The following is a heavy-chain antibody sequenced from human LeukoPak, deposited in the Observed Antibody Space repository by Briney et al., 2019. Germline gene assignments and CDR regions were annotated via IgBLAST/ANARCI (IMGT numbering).Heavy chain of an antibody. CDR3: ARVRSSWYGYYYYGMDV. CDR2: MNPNSGNT. D-gene: IGHD6-13*01. J-gene: IGHJ6*02. CDR1: GHTFTSYD. V-gene: IGHV1-8*01. Sequence: ASVKVSCKASGHTFTSYDINWVRQATGQGLEWMGWMNPNSGNTGYAQKFQGRVTMTRNTSISTAYMELSRLRSEDTAVYYCARVRSSWYGYYYYGMDVWGQGTTVTVSS.